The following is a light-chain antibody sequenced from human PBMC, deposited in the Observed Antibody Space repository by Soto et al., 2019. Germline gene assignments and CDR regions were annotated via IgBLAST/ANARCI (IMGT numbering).Light chain of an antibody. CDR3: QQTYTPPWT. J-gene: IGKJ1*01. Sequence: DIPMTQSPSSLSASVGDRVTITCRASESIASFLNWYQHKPGKAPDLLIYGTSNLQSGVPSRFSGSGSGTDFTLTISSLQPEDFVSYYCQQTYTPPWTFGQGTKVVVK. CDR2: GTS. V-gene: IGKV1-39*01. CDR1: ESIASF.